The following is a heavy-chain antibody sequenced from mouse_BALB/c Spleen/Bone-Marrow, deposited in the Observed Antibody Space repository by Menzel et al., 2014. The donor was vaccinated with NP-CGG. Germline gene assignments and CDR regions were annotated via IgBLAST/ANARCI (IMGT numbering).Heavy chain of an antibody. D-gene: IGHD2-3*01. V-gene: IGHV5-17*02. Sequence: EVKLMESGGGLVQPGGSRKLSCAASGFTFSSFGMHWVRQAPEKGLEWVAYISSGSSTIYYADTMKGRFTISRDNPKNTLFLQMTSLRSEDTAMYYCARRDDGYYNFDYWGQGTTLTVSS. CDR3: ARRDDGYYNFDY. CDR2: ISSGSSTI. CDR1: GFTFSSFG. J-gene: IGHJ2*01.